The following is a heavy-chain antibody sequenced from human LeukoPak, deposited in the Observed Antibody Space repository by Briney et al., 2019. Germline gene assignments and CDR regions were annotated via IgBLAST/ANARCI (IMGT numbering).Heavy chain of an antibody. CDR3: ARGYCSSTSCELGRLYYYYMDV. J-gene: IGHJ6*03. D-gene: IGHD2-2*01. CDR1: GGSINSNSYY. Sequence: KPSETLSLTCTVSGGSINSNSYYWSWIRQAAGKGLEWIGRISTTGSTDYNPSLKSRVTISIDRSKNQFSLKLSAVTAADTAVYYCARGYCSSTSCELGRLYYYYMDVWGKGTTVTVSS. V-gene: IGHV4-61*02. CDR2: ISTTGST.